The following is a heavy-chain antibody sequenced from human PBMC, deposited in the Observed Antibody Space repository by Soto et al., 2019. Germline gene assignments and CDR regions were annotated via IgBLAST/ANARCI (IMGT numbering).Heavy chain of an antibody. V-gene: IGHV5-51*01. CDR2: IYPGDSAT. CDR3: ARLFFNYDFLSGYYNVHHYYGIDV. Sequence: PWESLKISCMGSGYKVSTWHNFTGYWIAWVRQMPGEGLGWMGIIYPGDSATRYSPSFQGQVTISADKSINSVYLQWSSLKASDTATYYCARLFFNYDFLSGYYNVHHYYGIDVWGQGTMVTVSS. J-gene: IGHJ6*02. CDR1: GYKVSTWHNFTGYW. D-gene: IGHD3-3*01.